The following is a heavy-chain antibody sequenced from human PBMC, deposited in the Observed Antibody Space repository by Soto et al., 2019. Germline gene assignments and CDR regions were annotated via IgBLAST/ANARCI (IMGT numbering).Heavy chain of an antibody. J-gene: IGHJ4*02. CDR3: ARPAAEGGSQPWCY. CDR1: GGTFSSYA. Sequence: GASVKVSCKASGGTFSSYAISWVRQAPGQGLEWMGGSIPIFGTANYAQKFQGRVTITADESTSTAYMELSSLRSEDTAVYYCARPAAEGGSQPWCYWGQGTLVTVSS. CDR2: SIPIFGTA. D-gene: IGHD1-26*01. V-gene: IGHV1-69*13.